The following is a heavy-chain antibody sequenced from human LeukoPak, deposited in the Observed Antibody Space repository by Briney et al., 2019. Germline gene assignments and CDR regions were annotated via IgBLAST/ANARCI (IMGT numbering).Heavy chain of an antibody. Sequence: VGGLRFPSAATRLTFRSPGMGWVRQAPGEGLEWVSGISGSGGSTYYADSVKGRFTISRDNSKNTLYLQMNSLRAEDTAVYYCAKGELVVVSDYWGQGTLVTVSS. CDR3: AKGELVVVSDY. CDR2: ISGSGGST. V-gene: IGHV3-23*01. J-gene: IGHJ4*02. D-gene: IGHD2-15*01. CDR1: RLTFRSPG.